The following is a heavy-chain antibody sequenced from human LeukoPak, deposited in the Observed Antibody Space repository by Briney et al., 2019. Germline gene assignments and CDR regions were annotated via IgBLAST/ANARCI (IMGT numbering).Heavy chain of an antibody. J-gene: IGHJ4*02. CDR3: AKFYGIWTTYFNY. Sequence: GSLRLSCAASGFTFSTYWMNWVRQAPGKGLEWVANIKHDGSEINYMDSVKGRFTISRDNAKNSLYLQMNSLRTEDTAVYYCAKFYGIWTTYFNYWGQGTQVTVSS. D-gene: IGHD3-9*01. CDR1: GFTFSTYW. CDR2: IKHDGSEI. V-gene: IGHV3-7*05.